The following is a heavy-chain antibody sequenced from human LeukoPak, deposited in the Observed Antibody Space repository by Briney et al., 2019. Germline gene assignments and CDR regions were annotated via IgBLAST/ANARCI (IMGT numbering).Heavy chain of an antibody. Sequence: GGSLRLSCAASEFTFSSYSMNWVRQAPGKGLEWVSSISSSSSYIYYADSVKGRFTISRDNAKNSLYLQMNSLRAEDTAVYYCARGGPLGYCSSTSCYSNYWGQGTLVTVSS. J-gene: IGHJ4*02. CDR3: ARGGPLGYCSSTSCYSNY. D-gene: IGHD2-2*02. CDR2: ISSSSSYI. CDR1: EFTFSSYS. V-gene: IGHV3-21*01.